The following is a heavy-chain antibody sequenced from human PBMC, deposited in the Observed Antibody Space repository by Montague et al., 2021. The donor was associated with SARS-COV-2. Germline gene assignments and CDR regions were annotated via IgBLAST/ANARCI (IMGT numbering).Heavy chain of an antibody. D-gene: IGHD6-19*01. CDR3: ATQEDPSGWIPGPFDF. Sequence: SETLSLTCTVSGGSISSSSYYWAWIRQPPGKGLEWIGSIYYRGSIYYNPSLKSRVFISVDTSENQLSLTLTSVTAADTAVYYCATQEDPSGWIPGPFDFWGQGTLLSVSS. CDR2: IYYRGSI. J-gene: IGHJ4*02. V-gene: IGHV4-39*01. CDR1: GGSISSSSYY.